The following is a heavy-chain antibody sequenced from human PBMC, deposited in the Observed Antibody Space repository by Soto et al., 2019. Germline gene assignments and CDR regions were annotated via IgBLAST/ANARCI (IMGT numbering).Heavy chain of an antibody. CDR1: GFIFSDSA. J-gene: IGHJ6*02. Sequence: EVQLVESGGGLVQPGGSLKLSCAASGFIFSDSAIHWVRQASGKGLEWVGRIRSKTNSNATSYGESVKGRFTISRNDSKNTTYLQMSSRKTEDTAVYYCTRPGSGDLAGYGFFGVYVWGQGTTVTVSS. CDR2: IRSKTNSNAT. CDR3: TRPGSGDLAGYGFFGVYV. D-gene: IGHD4-17*01. V-gene: IGHV3-73*02.